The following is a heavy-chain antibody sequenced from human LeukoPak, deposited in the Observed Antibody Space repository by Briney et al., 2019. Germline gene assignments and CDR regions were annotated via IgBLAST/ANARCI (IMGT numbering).Heavy chain of an antibody. V-gene: IGHV4-59*01. CDR1: GGSFSGYY. CDR2: IYYSGST. CDR3: ARGEPAFSSGWYTYYFDY. Sequence: SETLSPTCAVYGGSFSGYYWSWIRQPPGKGLEWIGYIYYSGSTNYNPSLKSRVTISVDTSKNQFSLKLSSVTAADTAVYYCARGEPAFSSGWYTYYFDYWGQGTLVTVSS. J-gene: IGHJ4*02. D-gene: IGHD6-19*01.